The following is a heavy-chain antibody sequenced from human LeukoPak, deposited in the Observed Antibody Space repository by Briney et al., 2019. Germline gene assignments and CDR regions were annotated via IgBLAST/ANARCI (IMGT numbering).Heavy chain of an antibody. J-gene: IGHJ6*03. CDR1: GGSITSGGSF. V-gene: IGHV4-31*03. CDR3: ARGHHYYYYMDV. CDR2: IYNSGGA. Sequence: SETLSLTCTVSGGSITSGGSFWIWIRQHPGKGLEWIGYIYNSGGAYYNPSLGSRLSISVDTSKNQFSLRLTSVTAADTAVYSCARGHHYYYYMDVWGNGTTVTVSS.